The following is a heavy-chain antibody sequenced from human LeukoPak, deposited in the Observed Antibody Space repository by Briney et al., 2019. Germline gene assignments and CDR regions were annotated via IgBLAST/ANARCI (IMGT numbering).Heavy chain of an antibody. V-gene: IGHV3-74*01. Sequence: GGSLRLSCAASGFTFSRYWMHWVRQAPGKGLVWVSLINSDGSSTNYADSVKGRFTISRDNAKNTVYLQMNSLRAEDTAVYYCARTNSAGFDPWGQGTLVTVSS. CDR1: GFTFSRYW. J-gene: IGHJ5*02. CDR2: INSDGSST. D-gene: IGHD2-21*01. CDR3: ARTNSAGFDP.